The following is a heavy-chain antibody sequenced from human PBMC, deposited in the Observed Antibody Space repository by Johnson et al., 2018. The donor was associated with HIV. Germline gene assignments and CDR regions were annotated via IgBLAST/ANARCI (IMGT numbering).Heavy chain of an antibody. CDR1: GFTFSSYY. CDR2: IKQDGSER. Sequence: EVQLVESGGGLVQPGGSLRLSCAASGFTFSSYYMSWVRQAPGKGLEWVANIKQDGSERYYVDSVKGRFTISRDNAKNSLSLQMDSLRAEDTAVYYCARGWVRVAARYAFDIWGQGTMVTVSS. J-gene: IGHJ3*02. V-gene: IGHV3-7*02. CDR3: ARGWVRVAARYAFDI. D-gene: IGHD6-6*01.